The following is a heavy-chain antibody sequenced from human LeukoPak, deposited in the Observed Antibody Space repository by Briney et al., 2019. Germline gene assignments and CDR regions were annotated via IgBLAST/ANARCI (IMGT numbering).Heavy chain of an antibody. J-gene: IGHJ4*02. D-gene: IGHD2-2*02. CDR2: INWNGGST. V-gene: IGHV3-20*04. CDR1: GFTFSSYS. CDR3: ARSGVVPAAIVY. Sequence: GGSLRLSCAASGFTFSSYSMNWVRQAPGKGLEWVSGINWNGGSTGYADSVKGRFTISRDNAKNSLYLQMNSLRAEDTALYYCARSGVVPAAIVYWGQGTLVTVSP.